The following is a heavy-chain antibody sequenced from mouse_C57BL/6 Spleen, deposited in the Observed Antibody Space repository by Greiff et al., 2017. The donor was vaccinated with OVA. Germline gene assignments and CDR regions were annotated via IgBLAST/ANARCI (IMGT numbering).Heavy chain of an antibody. J-gene: IGHJ2*01. CDR1: GYAFSSSW. CDR2: IYPGDGDT. D-gene: IGHD1-1*01. Sequence: VQLQQSGPELVKPGASVKISCKASGYAFSSSWINWVKQRPGKGLEWIGRIYPGDGDTNYNGKFKGKATLTADKSSSTAYMQLSSLTSEDSAVYFCARDYYGSSFDYWGQGTTLTVSS. CDR3: ARDYYGSSFDY. V-gene: IGHV1-82*01.